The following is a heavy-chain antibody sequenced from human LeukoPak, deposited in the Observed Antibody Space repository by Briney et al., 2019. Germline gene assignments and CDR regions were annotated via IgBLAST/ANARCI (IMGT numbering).Heavy chain of an antibody. CDR1: GFTFSNYG. J-gene: IGHJ4*02. Sequence: GGSLRLSCAASGFTFSNYGMRWVRQAPGKGLEWVAFIRFDGGKTYYADSVKGRFTISRDNSKNTLFLQMNSLRAEDTAVYYCAKDPASGYCSGGSCYDSPFDSWGQGTLVTVSS. CDR2: IRFDGGKT. V-gene: IGHV3-30*02. CDR3: AKDPASGYCSGGSCYDSPFDS. D-gene: IGHD2-15*01.